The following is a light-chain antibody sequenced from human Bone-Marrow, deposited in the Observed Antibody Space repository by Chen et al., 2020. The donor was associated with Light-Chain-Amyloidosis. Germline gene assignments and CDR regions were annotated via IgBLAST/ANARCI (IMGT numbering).Light chain of an antibody. Sequence: EIVLTQTPGTLSLSPGEGANLSCRARQTISSNYLTWYQQKFGQAPRLLIYGSSSRAPGIPDRFTGSGSGTDFTLTINRLEPEDFAMYYCQQYGTSPLTFGGGTKVEIK. V-gene: IGKV3-20*01. J-gene: IGKJ4*01. CDR1: QTISSNY. CDR2: GSS. CDR3: QQYGTSPLT.